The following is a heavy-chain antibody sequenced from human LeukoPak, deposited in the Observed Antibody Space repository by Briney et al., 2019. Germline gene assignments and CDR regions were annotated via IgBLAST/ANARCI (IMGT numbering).Heavy chain of an antibody. V-gene: IGHV1-18*01. D-gene: IGHD2-2*01. CDR1: GYTFTSYG. Sequence: ASVKVSCKASGYTFTSYGISWVRQAPGQGLEWMGWISAYNGNTNYAQKLQGRVNMTTDTSTSTAYMELRSLRSDDTAVYYCAREVPAIPRGWYFDLWGRGTLVTVSS. J-gene: IGHJ2*01. CDR3: AREVPAIPRGWYFDL. CDR2: ISAYNGNT.